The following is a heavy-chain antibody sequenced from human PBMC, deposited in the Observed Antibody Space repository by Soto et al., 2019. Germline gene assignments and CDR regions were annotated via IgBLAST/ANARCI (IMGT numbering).Heavy chain of an antibody. J-gene: IGHJ5*02. CDR3: ANTYYDYVWGSYLPGWFDP. V-gene: IGHV3-23*01. Sequence: EVQLLESGGGLVQPGGSLRLSCAASGFTFSTHGMTWVRQAPGKGLEWVSALDGSGGATYYADSVKGRFTISRDNSKNTLYLQMNSLRAEDTAVYYCANTYYDYVWGSYLPGWFDPWGQGTLVTVSS. CDR1: GFTFSTHG. CDR2: LDGSGGAT. D-gene: IGHD3-16*02.